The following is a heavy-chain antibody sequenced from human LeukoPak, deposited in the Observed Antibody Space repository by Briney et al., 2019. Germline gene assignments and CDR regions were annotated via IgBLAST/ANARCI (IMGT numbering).Heavy chain of an antibody. D-gene: IGHD2-2*02. V-gene: IGHV3-11*04. Sequence: PGGSLRLSCAASGFTFSDYYMSWIRQAPGNGLEWVSYISSSGSTIYYADSVKGRITISRDNAKNSLYLQMNSLRAEDTAVYYCARVVIVCSSTSCYTGWFDPWGQGTLVTVSS. CDR2: ISSSGSTI. CDR3: ARVVIVCSSTSCYTGWFDP. J-gene: IGHJ5*02. CDR1: GFTFSDYY.